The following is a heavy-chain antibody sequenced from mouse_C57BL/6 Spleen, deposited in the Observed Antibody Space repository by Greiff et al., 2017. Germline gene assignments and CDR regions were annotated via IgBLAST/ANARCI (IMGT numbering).Heavy chain of an antibody. CDR2: IYPETGGT. Sequence: PLKQSGAELVRPGASVTLSCKASGYTFTDYEMHWVKQTPVHGLEWIGAIYPETGGTAYNQKFKGKAILTADKSSRTAYMELRSLTAEASAVYYCTRSGGLDYWGQGTTLTVSS. J-gene: IGHJ2*01. V-gene: IGHV1-15*01. D-gene: IGHD3-2*02. CDR1: GYTFTDYE. CDR3: TRSGGLDY.